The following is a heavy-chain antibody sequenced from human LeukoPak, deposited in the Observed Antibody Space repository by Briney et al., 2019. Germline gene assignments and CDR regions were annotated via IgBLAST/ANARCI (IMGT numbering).Heavy chain of an antibody. J-gene: IGHJ6*03. Sequence: GGSLRLSCAASGFTFSSYEMDWVRQAPGKGLEWVSYISSSGSTIYYADSVKGRFTISRDNAKNSLYLQMNSLRAEDTAVYYCARDALVVVAATPEPNYYYYMDVWGKGTTVTVSS. CDR2: ISSSGSTI. V-gene: IGHV3-48*03. CDR1: GFTFSSYE. D-gene: IGHD2-15*01. CDR3: ARDALVVVAATPEPNYYYYMDV.